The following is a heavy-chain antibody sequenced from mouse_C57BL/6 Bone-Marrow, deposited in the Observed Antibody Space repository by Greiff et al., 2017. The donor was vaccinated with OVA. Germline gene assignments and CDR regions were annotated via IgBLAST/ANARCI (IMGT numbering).Heavy chain of an antibody. CDR1: GYTFTSYW. D-gene: IGHD1-1*01. J-gene: IGHJ1*03. V-gene: IGHV1-69*01. CDR2: IDPSDSYT. Sequence: QVQLKQSGAELVMPGASVKLSCKASGYTFTSYWMHWVKQRPGQGLEWIGEIDPSDSYTNYNQKFKGKSTLTVDKSSSTAYMQLSSLTSEDSAVYYCARSRYYGSDWYFDVWGTGTTVTVSS. CDR3: ARSRYYGSDWYFDV.